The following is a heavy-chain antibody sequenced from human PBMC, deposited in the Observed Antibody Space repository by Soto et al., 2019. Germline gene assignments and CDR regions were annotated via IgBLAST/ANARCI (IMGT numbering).Heavy chain of an antibody. J-gene: IGHJ6*03. CDR3: AKDGDCSSTSCHPYYYYYMDV. CDR2: ISWNSGSI. D-gene: IGHD2-2*01. CDR1: GFTFDDYA. V-gene: IGHV3-9*01. Sequence: EVQLVESGGGLVQPGRSLRLSCAASGFTFDDYAMHWVRQAPGKGLEWVSGISWNSGSIGYADSVKGRFTISRDNAKNSLYLQMNSLRAVDTALYYCAKDGDCSSTSCHPYYYYYMDVWGKGTTVTVSS.